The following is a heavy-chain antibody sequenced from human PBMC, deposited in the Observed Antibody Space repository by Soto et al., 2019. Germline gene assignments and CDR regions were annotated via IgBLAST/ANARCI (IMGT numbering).Heavy chain of an antibody. CDR2: IYYNGFA. V-gene: IGHV4-39*01. D-gene: IGHD3-3*01. CDR3: ARQDDFCSGSSHFDY. Sequence: QLQLQESGPGLVKPSETLSLTCTVSGGSISSTTYYWGWIRQPPGKGLEWIGSIYYNGFAYYNPSLNSRVTVSVDTSRNQCSLRLTSVTAADPAVYYCARQDDFCSGSSHFDYWGQGTLVTVSS. J-gene: IGHJ4*02. CDR1: GGSISSTTYY.